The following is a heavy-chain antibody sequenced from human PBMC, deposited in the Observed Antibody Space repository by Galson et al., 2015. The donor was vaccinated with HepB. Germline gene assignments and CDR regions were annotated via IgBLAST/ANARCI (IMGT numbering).Heavy chain of an antibody. D-gene: IGHD5-24*01. CDR3: AREKMGFFGP. J-gene: IGHJ5*02. Sequence: SCKASGGTLSSYAISWVRQAPGQGLEYMGGIIPTLGIANHAQKFQGRVTITADASTSTGYMELSSLTSEDTAVYYCAREKMGFFGPWGQGTLLTVS. V-gene: IGHV1-69*10. CDR1: GGTLSSYA. CDR2: IIPTLGIA.